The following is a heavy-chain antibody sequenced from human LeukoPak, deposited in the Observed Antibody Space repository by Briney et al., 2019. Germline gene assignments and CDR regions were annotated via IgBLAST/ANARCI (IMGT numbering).Heavy chain of an antibody. V-gene: IGHV3-21*01. Sequence: SGGSLRLSCAASGFTFSSSSMTWVRQDPGKGLEWVSSISSSSSYIYYADSVKGRFTISRDNAKNSLYLQMNSLRAEDTAVYYCATIVVAGTWGQGTLVTVSS. CDR1: GFTFSSSS. J-gene: IGHJ5*02. CDR2: ISSSSSYI. CDR3: ATIVVAGT. D-gene: IGHD2-2*01.